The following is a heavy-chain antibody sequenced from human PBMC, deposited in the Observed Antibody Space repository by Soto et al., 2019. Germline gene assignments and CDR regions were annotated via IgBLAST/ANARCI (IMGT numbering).Heavy chain of an antibody. D-gene: IGHD2-15*01. CDR3: ARGYCSGGSCYTGWFDP. Sequence: QVQLVQSGAEVKKPGASVRVSCKASGYTFTSYGISSVRQAPGQGLEWMGWISGYNGNTNYAQKLQGRVTMTKDTSTSTVNMELRSLRSDDTAVYYCARGYCSGGSCYTGWFDPWGQGTLVTVSS. CDR2: ISGYNGNT. V-gene: IGHV1-18*01. CDR1: GYTFTSYG. J-gene: IGHJ5*02.